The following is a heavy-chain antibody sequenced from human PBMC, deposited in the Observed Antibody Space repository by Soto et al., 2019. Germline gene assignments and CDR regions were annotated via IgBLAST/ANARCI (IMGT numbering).Heavy chain of an antibody. J-gene: IGHJ4*02. CDR2: IYYSGST. CDR3: ARGGAARFVDS. Sequence: QVQLQESGPGLVKPSQTLSLTCTVSGGSISTGDYYWSWIRQPPGKGLEWIGYIYYSGSTYYTPSPTGWVTVSVDTSKTQCYLKLISVTAADTAVYYCARGGAARFVDSWGQGTLVTVSS. V-gene: IGHV4-30-4*01. D-gene: IGHD6-6*01. CDR1: GGSISTGDYY.